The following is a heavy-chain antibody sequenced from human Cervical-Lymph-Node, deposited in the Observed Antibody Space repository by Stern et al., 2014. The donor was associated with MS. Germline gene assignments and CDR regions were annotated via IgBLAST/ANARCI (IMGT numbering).Heavy chain of an antibody. D-gene: IGHD3-10*01. CDR1: GFTFVSSA. J-gene: IGHJ6*02. CDR3: AAEGEYIRSGIYHYTGMDV. V-gene: IGHV1-58*02. CDR2: IVLGSGDT. Sequence: QLVQSGPEVKRPGTSVRVSCKASGFTFVSSAMQWVRQARGQRLEWIGFIVLGSGDTRYAQKFHDRVTISRDMSTSTVNMELSSLRSDDTAVYYCAAEGEYIRSGIYHYTGMDVWGQGTTVTVSS.